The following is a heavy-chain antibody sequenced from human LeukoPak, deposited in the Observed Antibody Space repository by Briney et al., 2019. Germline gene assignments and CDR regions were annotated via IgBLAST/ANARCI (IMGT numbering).Heavy chain of an antibody. CDR1: GFTFSSYE. D-gene: IGHD6-13*01. V-gene: IGHV3-48*03. CDR3: LIKQQLGSYNSYGMDV. Sequence: GGSLRLSCAASGFTFSSYEMNWVRQAPGKGLEWVSYISSSGSTIYYADSVKGRFTISRDNAKNSLYLQMNSLRAEDTAVYYCLIKQQLGSYNSYGMDVWGQGPTVP. J-gene: IGHJ6*02. CDR2: ISSSGSTI.